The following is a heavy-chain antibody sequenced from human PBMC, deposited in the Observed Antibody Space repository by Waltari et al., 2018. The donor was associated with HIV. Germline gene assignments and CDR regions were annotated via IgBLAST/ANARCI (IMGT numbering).Heavy chain of an antibody. Sequence: EVQLVESGGGLVQPGGSLRLSCAASGINFNNYWMNWVRQAPGKGLEWVANIKKDGSAKHYVDPVKGRFTISRDNAKKSLYLQMNSLRAEDTAVYYCVAPLDWGQGTLVTVSS. CDR2: IKKDGSAK. CDR1: GINFNNYW. V-gene: IGHV3-7*01. CDR3: VAPLD. J-gene: IGHJ4*02.